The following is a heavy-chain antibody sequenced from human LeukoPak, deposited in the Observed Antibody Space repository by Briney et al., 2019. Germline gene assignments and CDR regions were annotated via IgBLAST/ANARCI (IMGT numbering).Heavy chain of an antibody. CDR2: IYPGDSDT. V-gene: IGHV5-51*01. CDR1: GYNFSKYW. D-gene: IGHD1-1*01. CDR3: ALDGPGSYYDY. J-gene: IGHJ4*02. Sequence: GESLKISCKASGYNFSKYWIGWVRQMPGKGLEWMAIIYPGDSDTRYSPSFQGQVTISLDKSISTVYLQWSSLKASDTAMYYCALDGPGSYYDYWGQGTLVTVSS.